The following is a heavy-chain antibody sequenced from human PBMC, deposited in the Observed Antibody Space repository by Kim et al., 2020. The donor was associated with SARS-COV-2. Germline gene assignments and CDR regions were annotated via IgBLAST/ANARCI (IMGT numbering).Heavy chain of an antibody. V-gene: IGHV4-31*02. J-gene: IGHJ5*02. D-gene: IGHD2-15*01. Sequence: SRVTISGDTSKNQFSLKLSSVTAADTAVYYCARGAGSIVVVVAAGFWFDPWGQGTLVTVSS. CDR3: ARGAGSIVVVVAAGFWFDP.